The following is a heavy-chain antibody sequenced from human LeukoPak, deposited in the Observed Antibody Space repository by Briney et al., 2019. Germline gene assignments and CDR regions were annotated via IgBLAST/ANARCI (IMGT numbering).Heavy chain of an antibody. Sequence: SETLSLTCTVSGGSISSYYWSWIRQPAGKGLEWIGRIYTSGSTNYNPSLKSRVAMSVDTSKNQFSLKLSSVTAADTAVYYCARRRGGYSYGSAFDYWGQGTLVTVSS. V-gene: IGHV4-4*07. CDR1: GGSISSYY. D-gene: IGHD5-18*01. CDR3: ARRRGGYSYGSAFDY. CDR2: IYTSGST. J-gene: IGHJ4*02.